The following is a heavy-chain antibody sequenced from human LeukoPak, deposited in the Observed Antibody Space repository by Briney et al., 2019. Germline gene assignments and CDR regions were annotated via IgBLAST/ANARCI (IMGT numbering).Heavy chain of an antibody. CDR2: IYYSGST. D-gene: IGHD3-10*01. CDR1: GGSISSYY. Sequence: SETLSLTCTVSGGSISSYYWSWIRQPPGKGLEWIGYIYYSGSTNYNPSLKSRVTISVDTSKNQFSLKLSSVTAADTAVHYCARDLITMASGGFDPWGQGTLVTVSS. CDR3: ARDLITMASGGFDP. V-gene: IGHV4-59*01. J-gene: IGHJ5*02.